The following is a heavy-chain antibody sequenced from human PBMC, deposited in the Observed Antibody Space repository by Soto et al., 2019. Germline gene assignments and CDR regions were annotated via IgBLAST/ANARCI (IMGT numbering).Heavy chain of an antibody. V-gene: IGHV3-15*07. CDR2: IKSKAGGETT. D-gene: IGHD6-19*01. CDR3: TTDPNGWRDFDY. CDR1: GFTFSNAW. J-gene: IGHJ4*02. Sequence: EVQLVESGGGLVKPGGSLRLSCAASGFTFSNAWMNWVRQAPGKGLEWVGRIKSKAGGETTDYAAPVKGRFSISRDDSRNTVYLQMNSLKTEDTAVYYCTTDPNGWRDFDYWGQGTLVTVSS.